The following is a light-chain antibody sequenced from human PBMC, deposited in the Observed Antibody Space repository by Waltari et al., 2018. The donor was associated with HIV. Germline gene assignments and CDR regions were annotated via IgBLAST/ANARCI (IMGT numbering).Light chain of an antibody. Sequence: EIVMTQSPATLSVSPGGRATLSCRASQSVSNSLVWYQQRPGQAPRLLIYGASTRATGIPGRFSGSGSGTEFTLTTNSLQSEDFAVYYCQQYNSWPRTFGQGTKVEVK. J-gene: IGKJ1*01. V-gene: IGKV3-15*01. CDR3: QQYNSWPRT. CDR1: QSVSNS. CDR2: GAS.